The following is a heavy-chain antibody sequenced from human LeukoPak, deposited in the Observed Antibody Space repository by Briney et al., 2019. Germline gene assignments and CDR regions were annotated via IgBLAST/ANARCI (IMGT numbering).Heavy chain of an antibody. CDR2: IYYNGIT. CDR1: GGSMSSGDYY. Sequence: SETLSLTCTVSGGSMSSGDYYWRWVRQPPGKGLDWIGYIYYNGITYYNPSLKRRVTISVDTSKNQVSLKLSSVTAADTAVYSCARDTGSGYDLKQADYWGQGTLVTVSS. V-gene: IGHV4-30-4*01. D-gene: IGHD5-12*01. J-gene: IGHJ4*02. CDR3: ARDTGSGYDLKQADY.